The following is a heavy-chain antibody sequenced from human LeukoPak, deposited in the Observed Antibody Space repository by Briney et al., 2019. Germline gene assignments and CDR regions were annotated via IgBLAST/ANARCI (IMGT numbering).Heavy chain of an antibody. D-gene: IGHD3-16*01. V-gene: IGHV4-38-2*01. J-gene: IGHJ5*02. CDR2: IYHSGST. CDR3: ARHVGPKVEP. Sequence: PSETLSLTCAVSAYSISSGYYWGWIRQPPGKGLEWIGSIYHSGSTYYDPSLKSRVTISVDTSKNQFSLKLSSVTAADTAVYYCARHVGPKVEPWGQGTLVTVSS. CDR1: AYSISSGYY.